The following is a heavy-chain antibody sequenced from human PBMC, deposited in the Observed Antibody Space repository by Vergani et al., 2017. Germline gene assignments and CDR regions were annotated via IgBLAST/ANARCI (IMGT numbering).Heavy chain of an antibody. V-gene: IGHV3-21*01. Sequence: EVQLVESGGGLVKRGGSLRLSCAASGFTFSSYSMNWVRQAPGKGLEWVSSISSSSSYIHYSDSLKGRFTISRDNAKSSLYLQMNSLRAEDTGVYYCARDRCYRGSGSYPYFYYYGLDVWGQGTAVTVSS. CDR3: ARDRCYRGSGSYPYFYYYGLDV. D-gene: IGHD3-10*01. J-gene: IGHJ6*02. CDR2: ISSSSSYI. CDR1: GFTFSSYS.